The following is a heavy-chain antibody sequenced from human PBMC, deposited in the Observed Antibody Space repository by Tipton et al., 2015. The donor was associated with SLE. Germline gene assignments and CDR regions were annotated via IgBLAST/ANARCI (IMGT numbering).Heavy chain of an antibody. J-gene: IGHJ5*02. D-gene: IGHD2-15*01. CDR2: IYYSGST. CDR1: GGSISSYY. V-gene: IGHV4-39*07. Sequence: TLSLTCTVSGGSISSYYWGWIRQPPGKGLEWIGSIYYSGSTYYNPSLKSRVTISVDTSKNQFSLKLSSVTAADTAVYYCARDEIEVPATWGQGTLVTVSS. CDR3: ARDEIEVPAT.